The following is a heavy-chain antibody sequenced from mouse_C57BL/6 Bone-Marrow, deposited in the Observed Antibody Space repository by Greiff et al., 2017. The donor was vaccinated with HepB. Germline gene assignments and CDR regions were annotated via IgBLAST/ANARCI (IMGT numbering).Heavy chain of an antibody. CDR1: GYSFTGYY. Sequence: EVQLQQSGPELVKPGASVKISCKASGYSFTGYYMNWVKQSPEKSLEWIGEINPSTGGTTYNQKFKAKATLTVDKSSSTAYMQLKSLTSEDSAVYYCARGQHGNYPAWFAYWGQGTLVTVSA. V-gene: IGHV1-42*01. J-gene: IGHJ3*01. CDR2: INPSTGGT. CDR3: ARGQHGNYPAWFAY. D-gene: IGHD2-1*01.